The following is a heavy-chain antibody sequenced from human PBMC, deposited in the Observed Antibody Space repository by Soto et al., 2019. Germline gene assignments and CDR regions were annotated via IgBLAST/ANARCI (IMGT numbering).Heavy chain of an antibody. J-gene: IGHJ4*02. Sequence: GSLRLSCAASGFTFTRYSMNWVRQAPGKGLEWVSSISSTTNYIYYADSMKGRFTVSRDNAKNSVYLEMNSLSAEDTAVYDCARESEDLTSNFDYWGQGTLVTVSS. V-gene: IGHV3-21*01. CDR2: ISSTTNYI. CDR3: ARESEDLTSNFDY. CDR1: GFTFTRYS.